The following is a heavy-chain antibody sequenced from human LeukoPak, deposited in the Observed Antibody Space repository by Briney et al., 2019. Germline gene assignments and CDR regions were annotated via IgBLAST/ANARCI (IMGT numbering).Heavy chain of an antibody. D-gene: IGHD3-10*01. J-gene: IGHJ4*02. CDR2: IIPIFGTA. V-gene: IGHV1-69*01. Sequence: ASGKVSCKASGGTFSSYAISWVRQAPGQGLEWMGGIIPIFGTANYAQKFQGRVTITADESTSTAYMELSSLRSEDTAVYYCAADYYGSGSQPLFDYWGQGTLVTVSS. CDR3: AADYYGSGSQPLFDY. CDR1: GGTFSSYA.